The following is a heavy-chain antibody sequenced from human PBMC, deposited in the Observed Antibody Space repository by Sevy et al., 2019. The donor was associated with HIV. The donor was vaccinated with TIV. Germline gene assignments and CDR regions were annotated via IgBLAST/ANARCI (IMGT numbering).Heavy chain of an antibody. V-gene: IGHV3-23*01. D-gene: IGHD6-19*01. J-gene: IGHJ4*02. CDR2: ISHSGGST. CDR3: AKDTHIPVAGDFDC. Sequence: GGSLRLSCAASGFTFSTYAMRWVRQAPGKGLEWVSGISHSGGSTYYAASVKGRFTISRDNSKNTLYLQMNILRVEDTAVYYCAKDTHIPVAGDFDCWGQGTLVTVSS. CDR1: GFTFSTYA.